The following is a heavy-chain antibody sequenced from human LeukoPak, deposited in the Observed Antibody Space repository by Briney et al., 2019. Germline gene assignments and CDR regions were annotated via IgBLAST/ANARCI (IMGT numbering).Heavy chain of an antibody. D-gene: IGHD3-22*01. J-gene: IGHJ4*02. Sequence: ASVKVSCKASGYTFTSYGISWVRQAPGQGLEWMGWISAYNGNTNYAQKLQGRVTMTTDTSTSTAYMELRSLRSDDTAVYYCARDLIPYYYDSSGSNDYWGQGTLVTVSP. CDR1: GYTFTSYG. CDR3: ARDLIPYYYDSSGSNDY. V-gene: IGHV1-18*01. CDR2: ISAYNGNT.